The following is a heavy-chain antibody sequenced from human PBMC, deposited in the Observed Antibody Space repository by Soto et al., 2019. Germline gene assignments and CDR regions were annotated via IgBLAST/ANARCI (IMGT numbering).Heavy chain of an antibody. CDR2: IRSKAYGGTT. Sequence: GGSLRLSCTASGFTFGDYAMSWVRQAPGKGLEWVGFIRSKAYGGTTEYAASVKGRFTISRDDSKSIAYLQMNSLKTEDTAVYYCTRELGYCSGGSCAYFDYCGQGTLVTVSS. J-gene: IGHJ4*02. CDR3: TRELGYCSGGSCAYFDY. CDR1: GFTFGDYA. V-gene: IGHV3-49*04. D-gene: IGHD2-15*01.